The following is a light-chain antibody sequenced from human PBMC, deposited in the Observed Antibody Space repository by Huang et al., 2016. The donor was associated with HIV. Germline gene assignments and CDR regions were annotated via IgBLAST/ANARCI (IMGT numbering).Light chain of an antibody. J-gene: IGKJ2*01. V-gene: IGKV3-20*01. CDR2: GAS. CDR1: QSFSSNY. CDR3: QQYGSSPPYT. Sequence: EIVLTQSPGTLSLSPGERATLSCRASQSFSSNYLTWYQQKPGQAPRLLIYGASSRATGIPDRFSGSVSGTDFTLTISRLEPEDFAVYYCQQYGSSPPYTFGQGTKLEIK.